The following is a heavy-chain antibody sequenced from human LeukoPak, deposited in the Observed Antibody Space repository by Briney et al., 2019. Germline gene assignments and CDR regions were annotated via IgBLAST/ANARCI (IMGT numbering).Heavy chain of an antibody. D-gene: IGHD3-9*01. CDR3: AKGYYFDILSGYSSLDS. CDR2: IRYDGSNK. Sequence: GGSLRLSCAVSGFTFINYWMSWVRQAPGKGLEWVAFIRYDGSNKYYADSVKGRFTISRDDSKNTLYLQMNSLRAEDTAAYYCAKGYYFDILSGYSSLDSWGQGTLVTVSS. J-gene: IGHJ4*02. CDR1: GFTFINYW. V-gene: IGHV3-30*02.